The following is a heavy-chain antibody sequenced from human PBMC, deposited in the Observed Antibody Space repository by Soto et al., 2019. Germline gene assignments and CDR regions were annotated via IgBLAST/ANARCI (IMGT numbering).Heavy chain of an antibody. D-gene: IGHD1-1*01. CDR2: IYRGGIT. CDR1: GYSISSGLY. V-gene: IGHV4-38-2*01. Sequence: SETLSLTCAVSGYSISSGLYWGWIRQPPGKGLEWIGTIYRGGITYYNPSLKSRVTISIDTSKNHFSLRLSSVTATDTAVYFCAIGNPDWFDPWGQGTLVTAPQ. J-gene: IGHJ5*02. CDR3: AIGNPDWFDP.